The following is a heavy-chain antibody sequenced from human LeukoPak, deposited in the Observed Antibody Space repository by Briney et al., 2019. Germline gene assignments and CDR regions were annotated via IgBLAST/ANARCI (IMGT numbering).Heavy chain of an antibody. J-gene: IGHJ4*02. CDR3: AKVAGTVTFGY. D-gene: IGHD4-17*01. Sequence: GGSLRLSCAASGFTFSSYGMHWVRQAPGKGLEWVAVISYDGSNKYYADSVKGRFTISRDNSKNTLYLQMNSLRAEDTAVYYCAKVAGTVTFGYWGQGTLGTVSS. V-gene: IGHV3-30*18. CDR2: ISYDGSNK. CDR1: GFTFSSYG.